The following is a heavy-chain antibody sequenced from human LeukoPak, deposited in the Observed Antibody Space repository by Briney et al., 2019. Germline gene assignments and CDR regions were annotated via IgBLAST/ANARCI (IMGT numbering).Heavy chain of an antibody. D-gene: IGHD1-26*01. CDR1: GGTFSSYA. V-gene: IGHV1-69*06. CDR2: IIPIFGTA. J-gene: IGHJ4*02. CDR3: ARDLPWGEWELLGY. Sequence: SVKVSCKASGGTFSSYAISWVRQAPGQGLEWMGGIIPIFGTANYAQKFQGRVTITADKSTSTAYMELRSLRSDDTAVYYCARDLPWGEWELLGYWGQGTLVTVSS.